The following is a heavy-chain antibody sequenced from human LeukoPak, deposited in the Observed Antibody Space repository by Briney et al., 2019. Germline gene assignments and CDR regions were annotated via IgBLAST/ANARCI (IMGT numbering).Heavy chain of an antibody. D-gene: IGHD6-19*01. CDR2: IRYDGSNK. CDR1: GFTFSSYG. Sequence: GGSLKLSCAASGFTFSSYGMHWVRQAPGKGLEWVAFIRYDGSNKYYADSVKGRFTISRDNSKNTLYLQMNSLRAEDTAVYYCAKAFLAGGGYFDYWGQGTLVTVSS. J-gene: IGHJ4*02. V-gene: IGHV3-30*02. CDR3: AKAFLAGGGYFDY.